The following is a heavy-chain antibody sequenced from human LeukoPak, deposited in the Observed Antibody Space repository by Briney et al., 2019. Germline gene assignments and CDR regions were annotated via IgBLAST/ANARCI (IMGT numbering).Heavy chain of an antibody. CDR3: AKRSSGYIDY. CDR1: GFTFDDYG. D-gene: IGHD3-22*01. V-gene: IGHV3-20*04. CDR2: INWNGGST. Sequence: GGSLRLSCAASGFTFDDYGMSWVRQAPGKGLEWVSAINWNGGSTSYADSVKGRFTISRDNSKNTLYLQMNSLRAEDTAVYYCAKRSSGYIDYWGQGTLVTVSS. J-gene: IGHJ4*02.